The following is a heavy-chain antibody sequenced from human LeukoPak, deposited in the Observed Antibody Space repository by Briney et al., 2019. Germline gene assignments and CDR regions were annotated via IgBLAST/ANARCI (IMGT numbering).Heavy chain of an antibody. CDR1: GGSISSGSDY. Sequence: PSGTLSLTCTVSGGSISSGSDYWSWIRQPAGKGLEWIVRIYASGSTNYNPSLKSRVTISVDTSKNQFSLKLSSVTAADTAVYYCAREPKTGYYNVLPFDYWGQGTLVTVSS. CDR3: AREPKTGYYNVLPFDY. V-gene: IGHV4-61*02. D-gene: IGHD3-9*01. CDR2: IYASGST. J-gene: IGHJ4*02.